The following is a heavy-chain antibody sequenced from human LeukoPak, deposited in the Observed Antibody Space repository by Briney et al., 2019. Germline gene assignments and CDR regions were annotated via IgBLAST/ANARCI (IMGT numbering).Heavy chain of an antibody. CDR2: IYYSGST. CDR1: GGSISSYY. CDR3: ARDRTLGAFDI. V-gene: IGHV4-59*12. D-gene: IGHD6-6*01. Sequence: SETLSLTCTVSGGSISSYYWSWIRQPPGKGLEWIGYIYYSGSTYYNPSLKSRVTISVDTSKNQFSLKLSSVTAADTAVYYCARDRTLGAFDIWGQGTMVTVSS. J-gene: IGHJ3*02.